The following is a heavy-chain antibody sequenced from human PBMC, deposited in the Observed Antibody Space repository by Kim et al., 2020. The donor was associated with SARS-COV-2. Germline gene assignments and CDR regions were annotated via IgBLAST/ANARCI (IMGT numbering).Heavy chain of an antibody. D-gene: IGHD6-13*01. Sequence: GGSLRLSCAASGFTFGSFALTWVRQAPGKGLEWVSAISGSGSRTLYADSVKGRFAVSRDNSKEMLYLQMNSLRPDDTAVYYCAKDRPYSTSWYWHELDSWGQGALVTVSS. CDR1: GFTFGSFA. CDR2: ISGSGSRT. J-gene: IGHJ4*02. CDR3: AKDRPYSTSWYWHELDS. V-gene: IGHV3-23*01.